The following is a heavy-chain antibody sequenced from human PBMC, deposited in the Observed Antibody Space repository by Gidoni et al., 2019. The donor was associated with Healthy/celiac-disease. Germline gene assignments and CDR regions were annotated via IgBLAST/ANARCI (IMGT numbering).Heavy chain of an antibody. Sequence: QVQLVQSGAEVKKPGASVKVYCKAAGYHFTSYDITWVRQATGQGLEWMGWMNPNSGNTCYAQKFQGRVTMTRNTSISTAYMELSSLRSEDTAVYYCARTKIAAAGRRFDPWGQGTLVTVSS. CDR2: MNPNSGNT. D-gene: IGHD6-13*01. CDR1: GYHFTSYD. CDR3: ARTKIAAAGRRFDP. V-gene: IGHV1-8*01. J-gene: IGHJ5*02.